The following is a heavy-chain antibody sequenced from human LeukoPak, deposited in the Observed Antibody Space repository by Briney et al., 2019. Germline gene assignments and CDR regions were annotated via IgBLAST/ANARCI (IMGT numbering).Heavy chain of an antibody. J-gene: IGHJ4*02. CDR3: ARDVSDIVVVPTAIGGY. Sequence: ASVKVSCKASGYTFSSYGISWVRQAPGQGLEWMGWISAYNGKTNYAQKLQGRVTMTTDTSTSTAYMELRSLRSDDTAVYYCARDVSDIVVVPTAIGGYRGQGTLVTVSS. V-gene: IGHV1-18*01. D-gene: IGHD2-2*02. CDR2: ISAYNGKT. CDR1: GYTFSSYG.